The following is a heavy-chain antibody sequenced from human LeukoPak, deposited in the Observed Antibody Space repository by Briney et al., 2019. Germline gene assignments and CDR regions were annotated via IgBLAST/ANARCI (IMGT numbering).Heavy chain of an antibody. CDR1: GGTFSSYA. V-gene: IGHV1-69*13. J-gene: IGHJ4*02. Sequence: ASVKVSCKASGGTFSSYAISWVRQAPGQGLEWMGGIIPIFGTANYAQKFQGRVTITADESTSTAYMELSSLRSEDTAVYYCARAPSPYDSSGYYLHWGQGILVTVSS. CDR3: ARAPSPYDSSGYYLH. D-gene: IGHD3-22*01. CDR2: IIPIFGTA.